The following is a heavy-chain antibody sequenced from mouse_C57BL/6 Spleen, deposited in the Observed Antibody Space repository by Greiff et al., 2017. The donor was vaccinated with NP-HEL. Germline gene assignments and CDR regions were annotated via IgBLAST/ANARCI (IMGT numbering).Heavy chain of an antibody. V-gene: IGHV1-74*01. CDR1: GYTFTSYW. CDR2: IHPSDSDT. J-gene: IGHJ4*01. Sequence: QVQLQQPGAELVKPGASVKVSCKASGYTFTSYWMHWVKQRPGQGLEWIGRIHPSDSDTNYNQKFKGKATLTVDKSSSTAYMQLSSLTSEDSAVYYCASPSSYYSNYDAMDYWGQGTSVTVSS. D-gene: IGHD2-5*01. CDR3: ASPSSYYSNYDAMDY.